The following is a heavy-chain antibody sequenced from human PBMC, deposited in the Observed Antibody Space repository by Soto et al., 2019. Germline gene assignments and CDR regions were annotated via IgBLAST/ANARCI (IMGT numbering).Heavy chain of an antibody. V-gene: IGHV5-10-1*01. D-gene: IGHD6-19*01. J-gene: IGHJ4*02. CDR2: IDPSDSYI. CDR3: ARHGAAIWLGY. Sequence: GESLTLSCKTSGYTFSGHWISWVRQVPGRGLQWMGNIDPSDSYINYNPAFRGHVTFSVDKSSSTAYPHWSSLGPSDTAIYYCARHGAAIWLGYWGQGTLVTVSS. CDR1: GYTFSGHW.